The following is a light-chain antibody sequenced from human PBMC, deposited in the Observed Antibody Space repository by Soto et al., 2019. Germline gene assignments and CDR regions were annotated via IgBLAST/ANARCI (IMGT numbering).Light chain of an antibody. V-gene: IGKV1-39*01. Sequence: DIQITQSPSSLSASVGDRVTITCRASQSISSYLNWYQQKPGKAPKLLIYAASSLQSGVPSRFSGRGSGTDVTLTMSCLQPEDGANDYCQQSYSTPRAFGQGKKVDIQ. CDR2: AAS. J-gene: IGKJ1*01. CDR1: QSISSY. CDR3: QQSYSTPRA.